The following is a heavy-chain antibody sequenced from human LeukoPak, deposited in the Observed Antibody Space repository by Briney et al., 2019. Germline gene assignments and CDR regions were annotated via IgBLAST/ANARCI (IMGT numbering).Heavy chain of an antibody. CDR2: MNPNSGNT. Sequence: ASVKVSCTASGYTFTSYDINWVRQATGQGLEWMGWMNPNSGNTGYAQKFQGRVTVTRNTSISTAYMELSSLRSEDTAVYYCARRIAAADTYYYYYYMDVWGKGTTVTISS. CDR1: GYTFTSYD. V-gene: IGHV1-8*01. CDR3: ARRIAAADTYYYYYYMDV. J-gene: IGHJ6*03. D-gene: IGHD6-13*01.